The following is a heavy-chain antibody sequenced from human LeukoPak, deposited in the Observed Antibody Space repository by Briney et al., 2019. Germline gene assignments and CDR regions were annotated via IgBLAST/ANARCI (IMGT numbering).Heavy chain of an antibody. CDR3: AKGGGSYYFDY. CDR1: GFTFSSYG. D-gene: IGHD1-26*01. CDR2: ISGSGGST. Sequence: GGSLRLSCAASGFTFSSYGMTWVRQAPGKGLEWVSAISGSGGSTYYADSVKGRFAISRDNPKNTLNLQMYSLRAEDTAVYYCAKGGGSYYFDYWGQGTLVTVSS. V-gene: IGHV3-23*01. J-gene: IGHJ4*02.